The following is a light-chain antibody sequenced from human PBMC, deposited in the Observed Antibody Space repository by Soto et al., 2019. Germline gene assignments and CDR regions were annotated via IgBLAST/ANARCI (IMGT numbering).Light chain of an antibody. Sequence: IVMTQSPATLSVSPGERATLSCRASQSVSSNLAWYQQKPGQAPRLLIYAASTRATGIAARFSGSGSGTEFTLTISSLQSEDFAVYYCQQYNNWPPLTFGGGTKVEIK. J-gene: IGKJ4*01. CDR1: QSVSSN. CDR2: AAS. CDR3: QQYNNWPPLT. V-gene: IGKV3-15*01.